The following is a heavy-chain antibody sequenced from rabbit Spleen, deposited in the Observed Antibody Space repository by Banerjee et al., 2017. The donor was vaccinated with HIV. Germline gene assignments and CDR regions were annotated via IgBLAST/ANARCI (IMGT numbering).Heavy chain of an antibody. CDR1: GFSFSSTYW. J-gene: IGHJ4*01. D-gene: IGHD4-2*01. CDR3: ARDAGTYDYIDAYFSL. V-gene: IGHV1S45*01. Sequence: QEQLEESGGDLVKPEGSLTLTCTASGFSFSSTYWICWVRQAPGKGLEWIGCIYTGNGHIHYASWAKGRFTISITSSTTVTLQMTSLTVADTASYFCARDAGTYDYIDAYFSLWGPGTLVTVS. CDR2: IYTGNGHI.